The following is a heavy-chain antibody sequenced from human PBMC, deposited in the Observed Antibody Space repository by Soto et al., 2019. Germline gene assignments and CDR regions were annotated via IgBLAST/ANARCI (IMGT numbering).Heavy chain of an antibody. J-gene: IGHJ6*02. V-gene: IGHV1-18*01. Sequence: GASVKVSCKASGYTFTSYGISWVRQALGQGLEWMGWISAYNGNTNYAQKLQGRVTMTTDTSTSTAYMELRSLSSDDTAVYYCARDYYYYGMDIWGQGTTVTVSS. CDR3: ARDYYYYGMDI. CDR1: GYTFTSYG. CDR2: ISAYNGNT.